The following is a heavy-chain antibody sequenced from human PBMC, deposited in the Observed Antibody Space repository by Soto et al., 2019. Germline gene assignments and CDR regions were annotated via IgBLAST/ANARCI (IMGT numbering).Heavy chain of an antibody. CDR2: INPSGGST. V-gene: IGHV1-46*01. CDR3: ARDDGYYDSSGSLDY. D-gene: IGHD3-22*01. Sequence: ASVKVSCKASGYTFTSHYMHWVRQAPGQGLEWMGIINPSGGSTSYAQKFQGRVTMTRDTSTSTVYMELSSLRSEDTAVYYCARDDGYYDSSGSLDYWGQGTLVTVSS. J-gene: IGHJ4*02. CDR1: GYTFTSHY.